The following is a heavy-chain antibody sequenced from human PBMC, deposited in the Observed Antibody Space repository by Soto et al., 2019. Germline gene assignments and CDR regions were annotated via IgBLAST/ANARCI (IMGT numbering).Heavy chain of an antibody. J-gene: IGHJ6*02. CDR2: IYYSGST. Sequence: PSETLSLTCTVSGGSISSGGYYWSWIRQHPGKGLEWIGYIYYSGSTYYNPSLKSRVTISGDTSKNQFSLKLSSVTAADTAVYYCARTPGVLWFGTYGMDVWGQGTTVTVSS. CDR1: GGSISSGGYY. CDR3: ARTPGVLWFGTYGMDV. V-gene: IGHV4-31*03. D-gene: IGHD3-10*01.